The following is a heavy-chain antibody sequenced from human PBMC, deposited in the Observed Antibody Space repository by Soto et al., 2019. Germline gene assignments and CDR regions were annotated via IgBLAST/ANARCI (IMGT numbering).Heavy chain of an antibody. CDR2: INHSGST. J-gene: IGHJ5*02. V-gene: IGHV4-34*01. Sequence: TLSLTCAVYGGSFSGYYWSWIRQPPGKGLEWIGEINHSGSTNYNPSLKSRVTISVDTSKNQFSLKLSSVTAADTAVYYCARGPFYGSGSAYNWFDPWGQGTLVTVSS. CDR1: GGSFSGYY. CDR3: ARGPFYGSGSAYNWFDP. D-gene: IGHD3-10*01.